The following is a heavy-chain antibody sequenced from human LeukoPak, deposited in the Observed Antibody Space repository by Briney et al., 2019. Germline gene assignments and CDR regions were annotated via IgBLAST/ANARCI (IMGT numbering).Heavy chain of an antibody. CDR1: GGSISSYY. D-gene: IGHD3-22*01. CDR3: ARDYTMTHAFDI. CDR2: IFSTGST. J-gene: IGHJ3*02. V-gene: IGHV4-59*01. Sequence: SETVCLTCTVSGGSISSYYWSWIRQPPGKGLEWIGYIFSTGSTNYNPSLKSRVTISVDTSKNQFSLKLNSVTAADTALYYCARDYTMTHAFDIWGQGTLVTVSS.